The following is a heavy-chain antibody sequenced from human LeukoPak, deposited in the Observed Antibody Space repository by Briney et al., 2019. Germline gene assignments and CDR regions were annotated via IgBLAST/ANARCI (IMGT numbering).Heavy chain of an antibody. J-gene: IGHJ5*02. Sequence: ASVKVSCKASGGTFSSYAISWVRQAPGQGLEWMGGIIPIFGTANYAQKFQGRVTITADESTSTAYMELSSLRSEDTAVYYCARDRKVRVDTAMVYNWFDPWGQGTLVTVSS. CDR1: GGTFSSYA. V-gene: IGHV1-69*13. D-gene: IGHD5-18*01. CDR2: IIPIFGTA. CDR3: ARDRKVRVDTAMVYNWFDP.